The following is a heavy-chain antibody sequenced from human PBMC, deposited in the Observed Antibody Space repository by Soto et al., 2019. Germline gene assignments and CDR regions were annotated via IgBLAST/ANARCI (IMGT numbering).Heavy chain of an antibody. CDR2: IYHSGST. V-gene: IGHV4-4*02. CDR3: ARDRSYDILTGYLHSNWFDP. D-gene: IGHD3-9*01. Sequence: QVQLQESGPGLVKPSGTLSLTCAVSGGSISSSNWWSWVRQPPGKGLEWIGEIYHSGSTNYNPSLTSRVTISVDKSKNQFSLKLSSVTAADTAVYYCARDRSYDILTGYLHSNWFDPWGQGTLVTVSS. CDR1: GGSISSSNW. J-gene: IGHJ5*02.